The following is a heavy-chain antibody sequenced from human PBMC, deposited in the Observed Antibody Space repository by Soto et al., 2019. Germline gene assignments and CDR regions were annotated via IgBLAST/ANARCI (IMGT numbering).Heavy chain of an antibody. Sequence: SGPTLVNPTQTLTLTCTFSGFSLSTSGVGVGWIRQPPGKALEWLALIYWNDDKRYSPSLKSRLTITKDTSKNQVVLTMTNMDPVDTATYYCAHSLLSPYCGGDCYSFGGKGTLVTVSS. V-gene: IGHV2-5*01. CDR3: AHSLLSPYCGGDCYSF. D-gene: IGHD2-21*02. J-gene: IGHJ1*01. CDR1: GFSLSTSGVG. CDR2: IYWNDDK.